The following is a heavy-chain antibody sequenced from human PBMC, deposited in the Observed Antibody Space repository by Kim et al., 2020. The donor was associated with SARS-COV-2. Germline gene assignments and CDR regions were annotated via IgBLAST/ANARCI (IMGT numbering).Heavy chain of an antibody. J-gene: IGHJ2*01. CDR1: GFAFSDYA. CDR2: ISDSGVYT. D-gene: IGHD3-10*01. Sequence: GGSLRLSCAASGFAFSDYAMTWVRQAPGKGPEYVAVISDSGVYTYYADSVKGRFTISRENSKNTLYLQMNRLRAEDTAVYYCATKRRGFSQRYFALWGRGTLVTVSS. V-gene: IGHV3-23*01. CDR3: ATKRRGFSQRYFAL.